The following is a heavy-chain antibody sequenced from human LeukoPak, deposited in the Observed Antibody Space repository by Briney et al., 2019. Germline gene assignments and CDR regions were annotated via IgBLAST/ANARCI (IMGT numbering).Heavy chain of an antibody. V-gene: IGHV3-48*04. CDR2: ISSSSSTI. D-gene: IGHD2-8*02. CDR3: ARLYFTGGNPLSGDNHHGNFDS. J-gene: IGHJ4*02. Sequence: PGGSLRLSCAASGFTFSSYSMNWVRQAPGKGLEWVSYISSSSSTIYYADSVKGRFTISRDNAKNSLYLQMNSLRAEDTAVYFCARLYFTGGNPLSGDNHHGNFDSWGQGTLVTVSS. CDR1: GFTFSSYS.